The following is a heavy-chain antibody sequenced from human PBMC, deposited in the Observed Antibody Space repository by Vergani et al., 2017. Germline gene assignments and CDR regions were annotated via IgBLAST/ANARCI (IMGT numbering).Heavy chain of an antibody. J-gene: IGHJ6*02. CDR3: ASGYYGDPVVYYVMDV. CDR2: ISAYNGNT. Sequence: QVQLVQSGAEVKKPGASVKVSCKASGYTFTSYGISWVRQAPGQGLEWMGWISAYNGNTNYAQKLQGRVTMTTDKSTSTAYMELRSLRSDDTAVYYCASGYYGDPVVYYVMDVWDQGTTVTVSS. CDR1: GYTFTSYG. V-gene: IGHV1-18*01. D-gene: IGHD4-17*01.